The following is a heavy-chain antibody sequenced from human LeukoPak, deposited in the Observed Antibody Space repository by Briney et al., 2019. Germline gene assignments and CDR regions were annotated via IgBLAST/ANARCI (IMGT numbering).Heavy chain of an antibody. CDR2: FDYSGST. D-gene: IGHD1-26*01. Sequence: SETLSLTCSVSGGSISSTSYYWGWIRQPPGQGLVWIRTFDYSGSTYYNPSLKTRVTITVNTSMNQFSLKMTSVTTADTAVYYCATSYYQDFRFWGQGTLVTVSS. CDR1: GGSISSTSYY. CDR3: ATSYYQDFRF. J-gene: IGHJ1*01. V-gene: IGHV4-39*01.